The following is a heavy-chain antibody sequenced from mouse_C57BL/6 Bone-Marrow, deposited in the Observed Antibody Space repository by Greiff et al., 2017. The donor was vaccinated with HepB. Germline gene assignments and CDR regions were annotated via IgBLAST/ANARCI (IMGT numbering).Heavy chain of an antibody. CDR3: ARGGYGNYGFAY. J-gene: IGHJ3*01. D-gene: IGHD2-10*02. CDR2: IHPNSGST. Sequence: VQLQQPGAELVKPGASVKLSCKASGYTFTSYWMHWVKQRPGQGLEWIGMIHPNSGSTNYNEKFKSKATLTVVKSSSTAYMQLSSLTSEDSAVYYCARGGYGNYGFAYWGQGTLVTVSA. V-gene: IGHV1-64*01. CDR1: GYTFTSYW.